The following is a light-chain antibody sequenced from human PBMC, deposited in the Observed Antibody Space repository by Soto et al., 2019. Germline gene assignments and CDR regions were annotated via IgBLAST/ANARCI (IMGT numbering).Light chain of an antibody. J-gene: IGKJ1*01. CDR1: QSISSW. Sequence: DIRMTHSPCPLSASVPDSVPITCVSSQSISSWLAWYQQKPGKDHKIMIYDAYSLESGVKSRFSGSGSGTEFTLTITSMQHDDFATYYCKKYNSYQRKFGKGNKVDIK. V-gene: IGKV1-5*01. CDR2: DAY. CDR3: KKYNSYQRK.